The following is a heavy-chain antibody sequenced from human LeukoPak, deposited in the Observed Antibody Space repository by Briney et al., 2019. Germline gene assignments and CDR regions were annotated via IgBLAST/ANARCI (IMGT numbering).Heavy chain of an antibody. Sequence: SETLSLTCAVYGGSFSGYYWSWIRQPPGKGLEWIGEINHSGSTNYNPSLKSRVTISVDTSKNQFSLKLSSVTAADTAVYYCARDLFSIPGDYDYVWGSYRRPYYYYYYMDVWGKGTTVTISS. CDR3: ARDLFSIPGDYDYVWGSYRRPYYYYYYMDV. J-gene: IGHJ6*03. CDR2: INHSGST. CDR1: GGSFSGYY. D-gene: IGHD3-16*02. V-gene: IGHV4-34*01.